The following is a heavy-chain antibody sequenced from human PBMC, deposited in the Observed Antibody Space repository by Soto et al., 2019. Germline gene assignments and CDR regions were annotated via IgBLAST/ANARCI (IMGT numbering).Heavy chain of an antibody. J-gene: IGHJ5*02. D-gene: IGHD3-16*01. V-gene: IGHV1-2*02. CDR1: GYTFTDNQ. CDR2: IDPKSGDT. CDR3: ARRHLRDYIRWNFDP. Sequence: QVQLVQSGAEVKKPGASVKVSCKASGYTFTDNQIHWLRRAPGQRLEWMGRIDPKSGDTNFAPTYQGRVTMTRDTSTNTVYMELTRLTSGDTAIYFCARRHLRDYIRWNFDPWGQGTLVTVPS.